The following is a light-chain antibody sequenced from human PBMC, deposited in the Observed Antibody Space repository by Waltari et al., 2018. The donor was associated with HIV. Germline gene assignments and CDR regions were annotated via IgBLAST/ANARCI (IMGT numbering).Light chain of an antibody. Sequence: DVVMTQSPLSLPVTPGEPASISCRSSQSLLHSNGYNYLDWYLQKPGQSPQLLIYLGSNRASGVPDRFSGSGSGTDFTLKISRVEAEDVGVYYCMQGLQTPPATFGPGTKVDIK. CDR3: MQGLQTPPAT. CDR2: LGS. CDR1: QSLLHSNGYNY. V-gene: IGKV2-28*01. J-gene: IGKJ3*01.